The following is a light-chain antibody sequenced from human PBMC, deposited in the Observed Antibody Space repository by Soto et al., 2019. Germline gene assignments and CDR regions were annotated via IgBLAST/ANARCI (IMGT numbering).Light chain of an antibody. CDR1: QDISNY. V-gene: IGKV1-33*01. CDR2: DAT. J-gene: IGKJ2*01. CDR3: QQYHTLPYT. Sequence: DLQMTQSPSSLSASVGDRVTITCQASQDISNYLHWYQQKPGKAPKLLIYDATYLETGVPSRFSGSGSGTEFTFTISSLQPEDLATYFCQQYHTLPYTFGQATKLEIK.